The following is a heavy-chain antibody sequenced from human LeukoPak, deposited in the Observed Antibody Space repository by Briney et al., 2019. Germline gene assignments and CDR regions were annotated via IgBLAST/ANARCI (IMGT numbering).Heavy chain of an antibody. Sequence: GESLKISCKGSGYSFTSYWIGWVRQMPGKGLEWMGIIYPGDSDTRYSPSFQGQVTISADKSISTAYLQWSSLKASDTAMYYCASRSSGWYSDDAFDIWGQGTMVTVSS. CDR1: GYSFTSYW. V-gene: IGHV5-51*01. CDR2: IYPGDSDT. J-gene: IGHJ3*02. D-gene: IGHD6-19*01. CDR3: ASRSSGWYSDDAFDI.